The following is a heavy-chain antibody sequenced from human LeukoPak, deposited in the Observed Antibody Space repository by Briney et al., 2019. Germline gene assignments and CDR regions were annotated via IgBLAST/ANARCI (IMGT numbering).Heavy chain of an antibody. CDR2: INPNSGGT. D-gene: IGHD2-15*01. V-gene: IGHV1-2*02. J-gene: IGHJ5*02. Sequence: ASVKVSCKASGYTFTGYYMHWVRQAPGQGLEWMGWINPNSGGTNYAQKFQGRVTMTRDTSISTAYMELSRLRSDDTAVYYCARLWSCSGGSCSSNWFDPWGQGTLVTVSS. CDR1: GYTFTGYY. CDR3: ARLWSCSGGSCSSNWFDP.